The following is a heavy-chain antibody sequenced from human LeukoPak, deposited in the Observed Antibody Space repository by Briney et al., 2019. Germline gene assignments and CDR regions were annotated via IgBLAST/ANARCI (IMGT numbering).Heavy chain of an antibody. CDR3: ARGDCSSASCKPSYWFDP. CDR1: GYSFPNYW. J-gene: IGHJ5*02. D-gene: IGHD2-2*01. V-gene: IGHV5-51*01. Sequence: GESLKISCKGSGYSFPNYWIGWVRQTPGKGLEWMGIIYPGDSDTRYSPSFQGQVTISADKSISTAYLQWSSLKASDTAKYYCARGDCSSASCKPSYWFDPWDQGTLVTVSS. CDR2: IYPGDSDT.